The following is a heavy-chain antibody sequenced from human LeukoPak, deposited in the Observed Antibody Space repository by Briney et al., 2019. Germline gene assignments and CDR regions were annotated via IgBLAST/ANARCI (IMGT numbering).Heavy chain of an antibody. CDR3: ARDRYISRSWGYDFDY. V-gene: IGHV3-7*01. J-gene: IGHJ4*02. Sequence: GGSLRLSCAASGFTFSSYWMSWVRQAPGKGLEWVANIKQDGSEKYYVDSVKGRFTISRDNAKDSLYLQMNSLRAEDTAVYYCARDRYISRSWGYDFDYWGQGTLVTVSS. CDR1: GFTFSSYW. CDR2: IKQDGSEK. D-gene: IGHD6-13*01.